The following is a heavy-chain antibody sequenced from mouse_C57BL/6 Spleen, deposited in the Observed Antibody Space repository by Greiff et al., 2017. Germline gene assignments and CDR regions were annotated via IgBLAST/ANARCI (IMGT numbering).Heavy chain of an antibody. J-gene: IGHJ2*01. D-gene: IGHD1-1*01. V-gene: IGHV1-61*01. CDR3: ARLGITTVVATDDY. CDR2: IYPSDSET. Sequence: VQLQQPGAELVRPGSSVKLSCKASGYTFTSYWMDWVKQRPGQGLEWIGNIYPSDSETHYNQKFKDEATLTVDKSSSTAYMQLSSLTSEDSAVYYCARLGITTVVATDDYWGQGTTLTVSS. CDR1: GYTFTSYW.